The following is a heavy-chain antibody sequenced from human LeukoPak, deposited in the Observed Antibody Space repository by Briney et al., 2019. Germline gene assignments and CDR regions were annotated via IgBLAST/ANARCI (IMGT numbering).Heavy chain of an antibody. D-gene: IGHD6-19*01. CDR3: AKAASGWYLYYFDY. Sequence: PGGSLRLSCAASGFTFSSYAMTWVRQAPGKGLEWVSAISGSGSSTYYADSVKGRFTISRDNSKNTLYLQMNSLRAEDTAVYPCAKAASGWYLYYFDYWGQGTLVPVSS. J-gene: IGHJ4*02. CDR2: ISGSGSST. CDR1: GFTFSSYA. V-gene: IGHV3-23*01.